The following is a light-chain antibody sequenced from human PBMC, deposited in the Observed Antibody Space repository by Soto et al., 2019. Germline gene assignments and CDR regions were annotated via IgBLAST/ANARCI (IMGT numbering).Light chain of an antibody. Sequence: EVMLTQSPGTLSLSPGERATLSCRASQSVSSNYLAWYQQKSGQAPRLLIYGASNRATGIPDRFSGSGSGTDFTLTIRRLEPEDFAVYYCPQYDTSPRTCGQGTKVEFK. CDR3: PQYDTSPRT. V-gene: IGKV3-20*01. CDR1: QSVSSNY. J-gene: IGKJ1*01. CDR2: GAS.